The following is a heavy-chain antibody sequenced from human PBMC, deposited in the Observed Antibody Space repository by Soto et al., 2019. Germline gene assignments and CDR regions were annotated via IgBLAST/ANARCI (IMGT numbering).Heavy chain of an antibody. V-gene: IGHV4-31*03. D-gene: IGHD3-3*01. CDR1: GGSISSGGYY. J-gene: IGHJ4*01. CDR3: ARAATLTGVTIFGVVISPYFDY. CDR2: IYYSGST. Sequence: QVQLQESGPGLVKPSQTLSLTCTVSGGSISSGGYYWSWIRQHPGKGLEWIGYIYYSGSTYYNPSLKSRVTISVDTSKNQFSLKLSSVTAADTAVYYCARAATLTGVTIFGVVISPYFDYWGHGTLVTVSS.